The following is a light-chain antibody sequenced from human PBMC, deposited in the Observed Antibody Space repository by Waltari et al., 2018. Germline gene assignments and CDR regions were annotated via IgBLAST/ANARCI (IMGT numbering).Light chain of an antibody. J-gene: IGKJ4*01. CDR3: QQYHDSPRT. Sequence: IVMMQSPATLSVSPGETVSLSCRAGQSVSPKLAWYQQKPGQAPRLLIYGTFVRATGIPGRFSGSESGTEFTLTISSLQSEDFVLYYCQQYHDSPRTFGGGTKVEI. V-gene: IGKV3-15*01. CDR1: QSVSPK. CDR2: GTF.